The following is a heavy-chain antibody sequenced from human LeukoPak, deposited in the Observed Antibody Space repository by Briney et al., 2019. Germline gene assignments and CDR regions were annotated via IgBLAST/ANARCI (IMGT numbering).Heavy chain of an antibody. CDR2: INGGGGST. CDR1: GFTFSSYA. D-gene: IGHD3-22*01. V-gene: IGHV3-23*01. Sequence: GGSLRLSCAASGFTFSSYAMSWVRQAPGKGLEWVSDINGGGGSTYYADSVKGRFTISRDNSKNTLYLQMNSLRAEDTAVYFCAKLSGYPGAYWGQGALVTVSS. J-gene: IGHJ4*02. CDR3: AKLSGYPGAY.